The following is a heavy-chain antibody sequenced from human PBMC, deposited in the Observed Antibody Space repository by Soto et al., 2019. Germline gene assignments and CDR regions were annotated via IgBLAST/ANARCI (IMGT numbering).Heavy chain of an antibody. CDR2: INPNSGGT. V-gene: IGHV1-2*02. J-gene: IGHJ6*02. Sequence: ASVKVSCKASGYTFTGYYMHWVRQAPGQGLEWMGWINPNSGGTNYAQKFQGRVTMTRDTSISTAYMELSRLRSDDTAVYYCARSDIVVVPAANYYYYYGMDVWGQGTTVTV. CDR1: GYTFTGYY. CDR3: ARSDIVVVPAANYYYYYGMDV. D-gene: IGHD2-2*01.